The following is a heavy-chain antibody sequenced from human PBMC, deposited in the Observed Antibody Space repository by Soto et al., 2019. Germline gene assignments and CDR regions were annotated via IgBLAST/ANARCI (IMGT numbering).Heavy chain of an antibody. Sequence: SETLSLTCTVSGGSISNYYWSWIRQRPGKGLEWIGYSYYSGSINYNPSIKNRVTITLHTSKTQYSLKLSSVPAAATVVSYCTADHEYSSTWYFYFHHWGQGTLVTVSS. CDR3: TADHEYSSTWYFYFHH. V-gene: IGHV4-59*01. CDR2: SYYSGSI. CDR1: GGSISNYY. J-gene: IGHJ1*01. D-gene: IGHD6-13*01.